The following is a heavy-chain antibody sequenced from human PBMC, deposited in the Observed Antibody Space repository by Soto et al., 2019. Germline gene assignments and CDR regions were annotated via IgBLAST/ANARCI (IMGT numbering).Heavy chain of an antibody. J-gene: IGHJ3*02. D-gene: IGHD2-15*01. CDR1: GYTFTSYG. V-gene: IGHV1-18*01. Sequence: QVQLVQSGAEVKKPGASVKVSCKASGYTFTSYGISWVRQAPGQGLEWMGWISAYNGNTNYAQKLQGRVTMTTDTSTSTAYMEQRSLRSDDTAVYYCARSIIGYCSGGSCYAYFDIWGQGTRVTVSS. CDR3: ARSIIGYCSGGSCYAYFDI. CDR2: ISAYNGNT.